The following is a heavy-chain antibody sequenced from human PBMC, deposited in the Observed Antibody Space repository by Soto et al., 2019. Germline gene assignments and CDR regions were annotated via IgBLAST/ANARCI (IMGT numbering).Heavy chain of an antibody. V-gene: IGHV1-69*02. CDR1: GGTFSSYT. Sequence: QVQLVQSGAEVKKPGSSVKVSCKASGGTFSSYTISWVRQAPGQGLEWMGRIIPILGIANYAQKFQGRVTXXAXKSXSTAYMELGSLRSEDTAVYYCVRGSLVVVGGWFDPWGQGTLVTVSS. D-gene: IGHD3-22*01. CDR2: IIPILGIA. J-gene: IGHJ5*02. CDR3: VRGSLVVVGGWFDP.